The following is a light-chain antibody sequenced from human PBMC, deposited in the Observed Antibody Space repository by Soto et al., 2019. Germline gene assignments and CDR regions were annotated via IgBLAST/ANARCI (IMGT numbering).Light chain of an antibody. CDR3: QSYDSSKDVV. V-gene: IGLV6-57*03. Sequence: NFMLTQPHSVSESPGKTVTISCTRSSGSIASNYVQWYQQLPGSAPTTVIYEDNQRPSGVPDRCSGSIYSSSNSSSLTLSGLKTEDEADYYCQSYDSSKDVVFGGWTKLTVL. CDR1: SGSIASNY. CDR2: EDN. J-gene: IGLJ2*01.